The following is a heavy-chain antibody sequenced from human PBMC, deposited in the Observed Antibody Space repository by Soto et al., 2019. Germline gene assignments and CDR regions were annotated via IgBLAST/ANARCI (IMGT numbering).Heavy chain of an antibody. V-gene: IGHV5-51*01. CDR3: SINYYCDSSDYYPFDF. Sequence: GESLKISCKGSGYNFTSYWIGWVRQMPGKGLEWMGIIYPGDSDTRYSPSFQGKVTISADKSISTAFLQWSSLRASDTAMFYCSINYYCDSSDYYPFDFWGQGTLVTVSS. J-gene: IGHJ4*02. CDR1: GYNFTSYW. CDR2: IYPGDSDT. D-gene: IGHD3-22*01.